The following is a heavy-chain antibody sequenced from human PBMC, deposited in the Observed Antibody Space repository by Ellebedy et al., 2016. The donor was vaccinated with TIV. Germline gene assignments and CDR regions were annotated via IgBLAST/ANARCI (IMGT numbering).Heavy chain of an antibody. V-gene: IGHV1-2*02. J-gene: IGHJ6*02. CDR1: GYTLTAYQ. D-gene: IGHD2-8*01. CDR2: INSNSDDT. CDR3: ARNGGGLDV. Sequence: AASVKVSCKASGYTLTAYQIYWVRQAPGQGLEWMGWINSNSDDTTHTKKFQGRVTMTRDTSINTVFMELTRLRSDDTAIYYCARNGGGLDVWGQGTTVTVSS.